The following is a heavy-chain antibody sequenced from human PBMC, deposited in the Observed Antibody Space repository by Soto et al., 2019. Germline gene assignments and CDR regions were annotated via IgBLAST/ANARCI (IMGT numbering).Heavy chain of an antibody. CDR3: ASIDSSGYYYFDY. V-gene: IGHV3-33*01. D-gene: IGHD3-22*01. CDR1: GFTFSSYG. J-gene: IGHJ4*02. CDR2: IWYDGSNK. Sequence: GGSLRLSCAASGFTFSSYGMHWVRQAPGKGLEWVAVIWYDGSNKYYADSVKGRFTISRDNSKNTLYLQMNSLRAEDTAVYYCASIDSSGYYYFDYWGQGTLVTVSS.